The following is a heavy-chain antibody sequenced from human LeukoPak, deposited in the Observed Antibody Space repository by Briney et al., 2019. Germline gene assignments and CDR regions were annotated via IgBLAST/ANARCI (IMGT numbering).Heavy chain of an antibody. Sequence: GGSLRLSCAASGFTFRSHGIHGVRQAPGKGLEWVAVIWYDGSNEEYADSLKGRFTISRDNSKNMVYLQMNSLRVEDTAVYYCARDISARYMDVWGKGTTVTVSS. CDR3: ARDISARYMDV. D-gene: IGHD6-25*01. J-gene: IGHJ6*04. CDR2: IWYDGSNE. V-gene: IGHV3-33*01. CDR1: GFTFRSHG.